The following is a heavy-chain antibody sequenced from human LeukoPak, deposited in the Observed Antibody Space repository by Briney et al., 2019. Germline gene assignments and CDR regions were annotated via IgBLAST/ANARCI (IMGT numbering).Heavy chain of an antibody. CDR3: ARGGDGYTGWTGAVIDY. CDR1: GYSFTDYW. V-gene: IGHV5-51*01. J-gene: IGHJ4*02. CDR2: VYPGDSDT. D-gene: IGHD5-24*01. Sequence: KVGESLKISCKGSGYSFTDYWIGWVRQMPGKGLEWMGFVYPGDSDTRYSPSFQGRVTISADKSISTAYLQWSSLKASDAAMYYCARGGDGYTGWTGAVIDYWGQGTLVTVSS.